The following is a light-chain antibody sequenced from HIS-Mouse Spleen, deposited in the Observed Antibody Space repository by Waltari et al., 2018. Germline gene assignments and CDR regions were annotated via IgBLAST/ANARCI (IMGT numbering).Light chain of an antibody. Sequence: SYELTQPPSVSVSPGQTARITCSGDALPKKSAYWYQQKSGQAPVLVIYEDSKRPSGIPERFSGSSSGTMDTLTISGAQVEDEADYYCYSTDSSGNHRVFGGGTKLTVL. CDR3: YSTDSSGNHRV. CDR1: ALPKKS. J-gene: IGLJ2*01. V-gene: IGLV3-10*01. CDR2: EDS.